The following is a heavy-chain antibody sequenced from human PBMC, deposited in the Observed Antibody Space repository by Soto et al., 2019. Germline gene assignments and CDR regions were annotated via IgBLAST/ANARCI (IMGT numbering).Heavy chain of an antibody. J-gene: IGHJ6*02. Sequence: ASVKVSCKASGYTFTSYGISWVRQAPGQGLEWMGWISAYNGNTNYAQKLQGRVTMTTDTSTSTAYMELRSLRSDDTAVYYCARDSYYDILTGYHTQNYCYGMDVSGQGTTVTVSS. CDR3: ARDSYYDILTGYHTQNYCYGMDV. V-gene: IGHV1-18*01. CDR1: GYTFTSYG. CDR2: ISAYNGNT. D-gene: IGHD3-9*01.